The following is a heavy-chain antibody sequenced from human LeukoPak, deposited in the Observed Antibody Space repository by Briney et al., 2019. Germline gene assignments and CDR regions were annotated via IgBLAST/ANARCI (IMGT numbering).Heavy chain of an antibody. Sequence: PEGSLRLSCAASGFTFSSYAMSWVRQAPGKGLEWVSAISGSGGSTYYADSVKGRFTISRDNSKNTLYLQMNSLRAEDTAVYYCAKGNSITIFGVVISYWGQGTLVTVSS. CDR1: GFTFSSYA. J-gene: IGHJ4*02. CDR3: AKGNSITIFGVVISY. CDR2: ISGSGGST. V-gene: IGHV3-23*01. D-gene: IGHD3-3*01.